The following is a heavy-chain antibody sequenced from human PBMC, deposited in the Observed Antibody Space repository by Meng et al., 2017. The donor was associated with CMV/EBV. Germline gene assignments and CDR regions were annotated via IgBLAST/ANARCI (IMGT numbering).Heavy chain of an antibody. J-gene: IGHJ4*02. V-gene: IGHV4-59*01. Sequence: GSLRLSCTVSGDSISGYYWSWIRQPPGKGLEWIGHIHDSGSTYYNPSLKSRVTISVGTSKNQFSLQLSSVTAADTAVYYCERVREGFWSGFSTFDYWGQGTLVTVSS. CDR2: IHDSGST. CDR3: ERVREGFWSGFSTFDY. CDR1: GDSISGYY. D-gene: IGHD3-3*01.